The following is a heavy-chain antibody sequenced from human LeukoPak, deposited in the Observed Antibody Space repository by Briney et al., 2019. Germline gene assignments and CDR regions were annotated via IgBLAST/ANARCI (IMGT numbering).Heavy chain of an antibody. CDR1: GFTVSSNY. D-gene: IGHD1-1*01. CDR3: ASSTTQGYYYYGMDV. Sequence: GGSLRLSCAASGFTVSSNYMSWVRQAPGKGLEWVSVIYSGGSTYYADSVKGRFTISGHNSKNTLYLQMNSLRAEDTAVYYCASSTTQGYYYYGMDVWGQGTTVTVSS. V-gene: IGHV3-53*04. J-gene: IGHJ6*02. CDR2: IYSGGST.